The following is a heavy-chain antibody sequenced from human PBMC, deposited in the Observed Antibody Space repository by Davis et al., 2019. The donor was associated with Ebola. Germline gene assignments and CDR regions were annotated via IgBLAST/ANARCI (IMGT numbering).Heavy chain of an antibody. V-gene: IGHV3-15*07. CDR2: INSKTDGGTT. CDR3: TTDPGLGYCSGGSCRSYYYYYGMDV. CDR1: GFTFSNAW. Sequence: GGSLRLSCAASGFTFSNAWMNWVRQAPGKGLEWVGRINSKTDGGTTDYAAPVKGRFTISRDDSKNTLYLQMNSLKTEDTAVYYCTTDPGLGYCSGGSCRSYYYYYGMDVWGQGTTVTVSS. D-gene: IGHD2-15*01. J-gene: IGHJ6*02.